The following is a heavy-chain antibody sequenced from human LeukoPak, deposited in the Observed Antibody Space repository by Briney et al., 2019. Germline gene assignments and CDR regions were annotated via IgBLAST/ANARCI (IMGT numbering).Heavy chain of an antibody. V-gene: IGHV3-74*01. CDR1: GFTFSSYW. Sequence: GGSLTLSCAASGFTFSSYWRHWVRQAPGKGLVWVSRITNDGSGATYADPMKGLFTIVRNNANNLLLRQMTSLTAEDTAVYYCTRGSGYSYGYRPPFYYYMHVWGKGTTVTVSS. D-gene: IGHD5-18*01. CDR3: TRGSGYSYGYRPPFYYYMHV. J-gene: IGHJ6*03. CDR2: ITNDGSGA.